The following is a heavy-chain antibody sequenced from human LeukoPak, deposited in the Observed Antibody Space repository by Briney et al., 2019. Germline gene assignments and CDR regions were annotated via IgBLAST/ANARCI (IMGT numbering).Heavy chain of an antibody. J-gene: IGHJ4*02. CDR2: ISWNSGSI. Sequence: GRSLRLSCAASGFTFDDYAMHWVRQAPGKGLEWVSGISWNSGSIGYADSVKGRFTISRDNAKNSLYLQMSSLRAEDTAVYYCARDGYSYASDYWGLGALVTVSA. D-gene: IGHD2-2*01. CDR1: GFTFDDYA. CDR3: ARDGYSYASDY. V-gene: IGHV3-9*01.